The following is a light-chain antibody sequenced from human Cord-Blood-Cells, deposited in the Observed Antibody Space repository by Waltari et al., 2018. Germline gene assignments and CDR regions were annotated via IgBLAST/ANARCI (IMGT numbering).Light chain of an antibody. CDR1: SSNSGAGFV. Sequence: QSVLTQPPSVSGAPGQRVTIYCTGRSSNSGAGFVVHWYQQLPGTAPKLLIYGNSNRPSGVPDRFSGSKSGTSASLTITGLQAEDEADYYCQSYDSSLSGYVFGTGTKVTVL. CDR2: GNS. CDR3: QSYDSSLSGYV. V-gene: IGLV1-40*01. J-gene: IGLJ1*01.